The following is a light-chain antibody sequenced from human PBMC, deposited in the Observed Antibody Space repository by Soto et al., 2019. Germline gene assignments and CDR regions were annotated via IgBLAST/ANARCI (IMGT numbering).Light chain of an antibody. V-gene: IGKV3-11*01. J-gene: IGKJ5*01. CDR1: QSVSSY. Sequence: EIVLTQAAATLSLTPGERATLSCRASQSVSSYLAWYQQKPGQAPRLLIYDASNRATGIPARFSGSGSGTDFTLTISSLEPEDFAVYYCQQRSNRLAITFGQGTRLEIK. CDR3: QQRSNRLAIT. CDR2: DAS.